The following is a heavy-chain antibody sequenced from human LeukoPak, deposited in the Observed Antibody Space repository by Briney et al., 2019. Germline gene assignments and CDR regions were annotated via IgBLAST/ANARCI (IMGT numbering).Heavy chain of an antibody. V-gene: IGHV1-18*01. D-gene: IGHD6-25*01. CDR1: GGTFSSYA. Sequence: ASVKVSCTASGGTFSSYAISWVRQAPGQGLEWMGWVSAYNGNTNYAQKFQGRVTMTTDTPTSTVYMELRSLRSDDTAVYYCGRHDGGSGWPWLGIDYWGQGTLVTVSS. CDR3: GRHDGGSGWPWLGIDY. CDR2: VSAYNGNT. J-gene: IGHJ4*02.